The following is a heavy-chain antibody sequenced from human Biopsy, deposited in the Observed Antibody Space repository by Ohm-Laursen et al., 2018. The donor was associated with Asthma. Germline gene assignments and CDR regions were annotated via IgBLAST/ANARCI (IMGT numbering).Heavy chain of an antibody. D-gene: IGHD1-1*01. CDR2: MRISDWGRNT. Sequence: SLRLSCAASGFTLDEYYLIYIRQVPGKGLEWVSWMRISDWGRNTDYGDSVKGLFTISRDTGKKSVFLQMNGLRADDAVVYYCAMCTSGTTALYWGQGTLVTVSS. J-gene: IGHJ4*02. CDR1: GFTLDEYY. CDR3: AMCTSGTTALY. V-gene: IGHV3-11*06.